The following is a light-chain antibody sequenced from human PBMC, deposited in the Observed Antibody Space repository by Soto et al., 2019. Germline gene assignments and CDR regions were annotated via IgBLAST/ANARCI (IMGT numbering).Light chain of an antibody. CDR1: SSDVGGYHY. V-gene: IGLV2-14*03. CDR3: RSYTSISTWV. Sequence: QSVLTQPASVSGSPGQSITISCTGTSSDVGGYHYVSWYQQHPGKAPKLMIYEVSNRPSGVSNRFSGSKSGNTASLTISGLQAEDEADYYCRSYTSISTWVFGGGTKLTVL. J-gene: IGLJ3*02. CDR2: EVS.